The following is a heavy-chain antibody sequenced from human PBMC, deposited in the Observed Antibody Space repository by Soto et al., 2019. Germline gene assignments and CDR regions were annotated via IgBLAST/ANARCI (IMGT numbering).Heavy chain of an antibody. Sequence: SDTPSPTRLFSGCSLSSYHLSLLRPHPGQGLEWIGYIYYTGHTNYNPSLKSRVTMSVDTSKNQFSLKLSSVTAADTAVYHCARDHPNSYVHGYSYYDRWGRGTLVTVSS. J-gene: IGHJ2*01. V-gene: IGHV4-59*01. D-gene: IGHD5-18*01. CDR1: GCSLSSYH. CDR3: ARDHPNSYVHGYSYYDR. CDR2: IYYTGHT.